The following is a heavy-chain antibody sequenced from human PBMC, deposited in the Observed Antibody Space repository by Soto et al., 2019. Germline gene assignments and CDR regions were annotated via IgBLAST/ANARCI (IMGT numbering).Heavy chain of an antibody. CDR2: IIPIFGTA. Sequence: SVKVSCKASGGTFSSYAISWLRQAPGQGLEWMGGIIPIFGTANYAQKFQGRVTITADKSTSTAYMELSSLRSEDTAVYYCARGAIAVAGISFFDYWGQGTLVTVSS. CDR3: ARGAIAVAGISFFDY. J-gene: IGHJ4*02. CDR1: GGTFSSYA. V-gene: IGHV1-69*06. D-gene: IGHD6-19*01.